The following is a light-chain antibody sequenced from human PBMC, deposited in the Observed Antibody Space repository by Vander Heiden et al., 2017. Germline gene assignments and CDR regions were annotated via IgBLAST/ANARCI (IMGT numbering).Light chain of an antibody. Sequence: DVVMTQSPLSLRVTLGQPASISCRSSQRLVDSHGDTYLNWFQQRPGQSPRRLIYKVSNRDSGVPDRFSGSGSGTDFTLKISRVEAEDVGVYYCMQGTHWPYTFGQGTKLEIK. CDR2: KVS. V-gene: IGKV2-30*01. CDR3: MQGTHWPYT. CDR1: QRLVDSHGDTY. J-gene: IGKJ2*01.